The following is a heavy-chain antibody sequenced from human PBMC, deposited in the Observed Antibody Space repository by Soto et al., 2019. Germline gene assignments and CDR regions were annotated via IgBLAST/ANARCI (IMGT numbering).Heavy chain of an antibody. J-gene: IGHJ4*02. CDR2: MHYTGFS. V-gene: IGHV4-59*02. CDR3: AALFGNAWLNY. CDR1: GDSVTSHY. Sequence: SETLSLTCSFSGDSVTSHYLTWIRQSPEMGLEWIGYMHYTGFSHYNPSLKSRLTISVDRSKNQFTLQLASVTVADTAIYYCAALFGNAWLNYWGQGTQVTVS. D-gene: IGHD3-9*01.